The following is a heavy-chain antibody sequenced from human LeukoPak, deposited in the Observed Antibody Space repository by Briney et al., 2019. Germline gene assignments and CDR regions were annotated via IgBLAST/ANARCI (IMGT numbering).Heavy chain of an antibody. J-gene: IGHJ4*02. D-gene: IGHD5-18*01. CDR2: IYNSGST. Sequence: PSETLSLTCTVSGGSISSHYWSWIRQPPGNELDWLWYIYNSGSTNYNPSFKSRVTMSVDTSKNRFSLKMTSVTAADTAVSYCARGGYSYGYDDDFEYWGQGILVTVSS. V-gene: IGHV4-59*11. CDR1: GGSISSHY. CDR3: ARGGYSYGYDDDFEY.